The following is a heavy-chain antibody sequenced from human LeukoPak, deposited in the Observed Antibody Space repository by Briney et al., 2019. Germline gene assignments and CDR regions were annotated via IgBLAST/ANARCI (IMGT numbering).Heavy chain of an antibody. Sequence: PSETLSLTCTVSGGSISSYYWSWIRQPPGKGLEWIGYTYYSGSTNYNPSLKSRVTISVDTSKNQFSLKLSSVTAADTAVYYCARHAYDFWSGYYFDYWGQGTLVTVSS. V-gene: IGHV4-59*08. CDR3: ARHAYDFWSGYYFDY. J-gene: IGHJ4*02. CDR1: GGSISSYY. CDR2: TYYSGST. D-gene: IGHD3-3*01.